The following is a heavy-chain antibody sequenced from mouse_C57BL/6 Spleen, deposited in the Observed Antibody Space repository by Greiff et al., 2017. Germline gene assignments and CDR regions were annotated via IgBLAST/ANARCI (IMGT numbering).Heavy chain of an antibody. CDR1: GYAFSSYW. CDR3: ARGIYYGNYLYAMDY. J-gene: IGHJ4*01. V-gene: IGHV1-80*01. CDR2: IYPGDGDT. D-gene: IGHD2-1*01. Sequence: VQLQQSGAELVKPGASVKISCKASGYAFSSYWMNWVKQRPGKGLEWIGQIYPGDGDTNYNGKFKGKATLTADKSSSTAYMQLSSLTSEDSAVYFCARGIYYGNYLYAMDYWGQGTSVTVSS.